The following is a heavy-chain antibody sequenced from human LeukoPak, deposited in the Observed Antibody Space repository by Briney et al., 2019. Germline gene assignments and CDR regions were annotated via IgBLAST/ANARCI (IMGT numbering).Heavy chain of an antibody. CDR1: GFTFSSYG. CDR3: AKGQQGFDY. D-gene: IGHD6-13*01. Sequence: GGSLRLSCAASGFTFSSYGMHWVRQAPGKGLEWVAVISYDGSNKYYADSVKGRSTISRDNSKNTLYLQMNSLRAEDTAVYYCAKGQQGFDYWGQGTLVTVSS. V-gene: IGHV3-30*18. CDR2: ISYDGSNK. J-gene: IGHJ4*02.